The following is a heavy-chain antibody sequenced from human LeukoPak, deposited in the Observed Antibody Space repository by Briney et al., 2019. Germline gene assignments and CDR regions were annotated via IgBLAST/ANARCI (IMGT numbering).Heavy chain of an antibody. CDR3: ARTYCSGGSCYYFDY. CDR2: IYYSGST. D-gene: IGHD2-15*01. V-gene: IGHV4-39*07. CDR1: GGSISSSSYY. Sequence: SETLSLTCTVSGGSISSSSYYWGWIRQPPGKGLEWIGSIYYSGSTYHNSSLKSRVTISVDTSKNQFSLKLSSVTAADTAVYYCARTYCSGGSCYYFDYWGQGTLVTVSS. J-gene: IGHJ4*02.